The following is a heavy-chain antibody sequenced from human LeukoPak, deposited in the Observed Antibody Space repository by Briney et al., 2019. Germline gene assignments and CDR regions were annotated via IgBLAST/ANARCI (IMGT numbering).Heavy chain of an antibody. V-gene: IGHV3-21*01. J-gene: IGHJ4*02. D-gene: IGHD3-16*01. Sequence: GGSLRLSCAASGFTFSSYSMIWVRQAPGKGLEWVSSISSSSSYIYYADSVKGRFTNSRDNAKNSLYLQMNSLRAEDTVVYYCARGEDPLYFDYWGQGTWSPSPQ. CDR1: GFTFSSYS. CDR2: ISSSSSYI. CDR3: ARGEDPLYFDY.